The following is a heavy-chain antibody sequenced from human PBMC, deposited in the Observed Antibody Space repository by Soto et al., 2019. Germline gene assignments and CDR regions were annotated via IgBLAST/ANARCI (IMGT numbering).Heavy chain of an antibody. J-gene: IGHJ6*02. D-gene: IGHD2-2*01. CDR2: IYYSGST. V-gene: IGHV4-39*01. Sequence: SETLSLTCTVSGGSISSSSYYWGWIRQPPGKGLEWIGSIYYSGSTYYNPSLKSRVTISVDTSKNQFSLKLTSVTAADTAIYYCARLGGYCSSTSCYGYYAMDVWGQGTTVTVSS. CDR3: ARLGGYCSSTSCYGYYAMDV. CDR1: GGSISSSSYY.